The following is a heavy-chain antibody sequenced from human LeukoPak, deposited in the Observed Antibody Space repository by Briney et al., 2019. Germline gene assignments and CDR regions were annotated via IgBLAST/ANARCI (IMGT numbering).Heavy chain of an antibody. J-gene: IGHJ4*02. V-gene: IGHV3-30-3*01. Sequence: GRSLRLSCAASGFTFSSYVMHWVRQAPGKGLEWMAVITYDGSNKYYAESVKGRFTISRDNSKNTLDLQMNSLRAEDTAVYYCARRERYNWNGAFDYWGQGTLVTVSS. CDR2: ITYDGSNK. D-gene: IGHD1-20*01. CDR3: ARRERYNWNGAFDY. CDR1: GFTFSSYV.